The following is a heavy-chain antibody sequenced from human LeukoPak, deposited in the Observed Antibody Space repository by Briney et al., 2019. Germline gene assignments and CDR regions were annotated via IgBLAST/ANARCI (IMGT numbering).Heavy chain of an antibody. J-gene: IGHJ4*02. CDR1: GGSFSGYY. D-gene: IGHD2-8*01. V-gene: IGHV4-34*01. Sequence: SETLSLTCAVYGGSFSGYYWSWIRQPPGKGLEWIGEINHSGSTNYNPSLKSRVTISVDTSKNQFSLKLISVTAADTAVYYCARDAPPDYWGQGTLVTVSS. CDR2: INHSGST. CDR3: ARDAPPDY.